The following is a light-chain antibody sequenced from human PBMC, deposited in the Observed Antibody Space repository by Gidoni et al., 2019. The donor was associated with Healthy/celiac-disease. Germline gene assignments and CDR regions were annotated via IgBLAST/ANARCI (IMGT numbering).Light chain of an antibody. J-gene: IGKJ2*04. CDR1: QSISSY. Sequence: DIQMTQSPSSLSASVGDRVTITCRASQSISSYLNWYQQKPGTAPKLLIYAASSLQSGVPSRFSGSGSGTDFTLTISSLQPEDVATYYCQQSYSTPGSFGQGTKLEIK. V-gene: IGKV1-39*01. CDR3: QQSYSTPGS. CDR2: AAS.